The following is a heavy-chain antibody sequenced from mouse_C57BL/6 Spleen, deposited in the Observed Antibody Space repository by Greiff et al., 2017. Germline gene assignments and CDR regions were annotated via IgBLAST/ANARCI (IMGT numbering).Heavy chain of an antibody. V-gene: IGHV1-53*01. D-gene: IGHD4-1*01. CDR3: ARRGRETGTDY. CDR1: GYTFTSYW. Sequence: QVQLQQPGTELVKPGASVKLSCKASGYTFTSYWMHWVKQRPGQGLEWIGNINPSNGGTSYNEKFKSKVTLTVEKSSSTAYMQLSSLTSEDSAVYYCARRGRETGTDYWGQGTTLTVSS. CDR2: INPSNGGT. J-gene: IGHJ2*01.